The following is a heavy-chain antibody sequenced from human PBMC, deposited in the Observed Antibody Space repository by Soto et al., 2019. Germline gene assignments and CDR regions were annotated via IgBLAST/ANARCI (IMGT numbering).Heavy chain of an antibody. Sequence: SETLSLTCTVSGGSISSGGYYWSWIRQHPGKGLEWIGYIYYSGSTYYNPSLKSRVTKSVETSKNQFSLKLSSVTAADTAVYYCARDRLRANYYFWSGHSLGYGMDVWGQGTTVTVSS. V-gene: IGHV4-31*03. CDR1: GGSISSGGYY. J-gene: IGHJ6*02. CDR2: IYYSGST. CDR3: ARDRLRANYYFWSGHSLGYGMDV. D-gene: IGHD3-3*01.